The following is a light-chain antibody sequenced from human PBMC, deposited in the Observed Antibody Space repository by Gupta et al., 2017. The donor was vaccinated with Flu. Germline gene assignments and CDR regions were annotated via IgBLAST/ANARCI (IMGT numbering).Light chain of an antibody. J-gene: IGLJ3*02. CDR1: SANIGSNN. Sequence: QSVLTQPPSSSGTPGQRVTISCSGSSANIGSNNVNWYQQLPGTAPKVLIYSDHRRPSGVPDRFSGSKSGTSAPLAISGLQSEDEAVYYCASWDDSPNGWVFGGGTKLTVL. CDR3: ASWDDSPNGWV. CDR2: SDH. V-gene: IGLV1-44*01.